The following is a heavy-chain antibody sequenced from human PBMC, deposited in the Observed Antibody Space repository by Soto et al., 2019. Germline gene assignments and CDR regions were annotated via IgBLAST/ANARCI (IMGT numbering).Heavy chain of an antibody. V-gene: IGHV4-34*01. Sequence: QVQVQQWGAGLLKPSETLSLTCAVYGGSFSGYYWTWIRQPPGKGLEWIGEINHSGSTNYNPSLKSRVTISEDTSKNQFSLKLISVTAADTVVYYCARDPPGTYGVAGYYYYYGMDVWGQGTTVTVSS. J-gene: IGHJ6*02. D-gene: IGHD3-10*01. CDR1: GGSFSGYY. CDR2: INHSGST. CDR3: ARDPPGTYGVAGYYYYYGMDV.